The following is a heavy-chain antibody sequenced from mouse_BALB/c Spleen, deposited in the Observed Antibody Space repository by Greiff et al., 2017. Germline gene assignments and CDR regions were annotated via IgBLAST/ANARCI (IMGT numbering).Heavy chain of an antibody. CDR3: ARGNFPFYAMDY. CDR2: IRNKANGYTT. V-gene: IGHV7-3*02. Sequence: EVKVVESGGGLVQPGGSLRLSCATSGFTFTDYYMSWVRQPPGKALEWLGFIRNKANGYTTEYSASVKGRFTISRDNSQSILYLQMNTLRAEDSATYYCARGNFPFYAMDYWGQGTSVTVSS. CDR1: GFTFTDYY. J-gene: IGHJ4*01.